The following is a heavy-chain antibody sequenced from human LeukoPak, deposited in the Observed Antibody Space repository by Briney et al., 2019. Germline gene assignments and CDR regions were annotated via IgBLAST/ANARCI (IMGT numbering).Heavy chain of an antibody. V-gene: IGHV3-11*04. D-gene: IGHD2-8*01. CDR3: ARSLYRPPPYYYYYMDV. CDR1: GFTFSDYY. CDR2: ISSSGSTI. J-gene: IGHJ6*03. Sequence: KSRGSLRLSCAASGFTFSDYYMIWIRQAPGKGLEWVSYISSSGSTIYYADSVKGRFTISRDNAKNSLYLQMNSLRAEDTAVYYCARSLYRPPPYYYYYMDVWGKGTTVTVSS.